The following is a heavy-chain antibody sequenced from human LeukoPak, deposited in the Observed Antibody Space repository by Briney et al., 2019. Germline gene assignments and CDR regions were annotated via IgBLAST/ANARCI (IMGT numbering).Heavy chain of an antibody. J-gene: IGHJ4*02. CDR1: GYTFSSYW. CDR3: ARGTQPRSYGLYY. D-gene: IGHD5-18*01. Sequence: GESLKISCKGSGYTFSSYWIGWVRQMPGKGLEWMGIIYPGDSDTRYSPSFQGQVTISADKSISTAYLQWSSLKASDTAMYYCARGTQPRSYGLYYWGQGTLVTVSS. V-gene: IGHV5-51*01. CDR2: IYPGDSDT.